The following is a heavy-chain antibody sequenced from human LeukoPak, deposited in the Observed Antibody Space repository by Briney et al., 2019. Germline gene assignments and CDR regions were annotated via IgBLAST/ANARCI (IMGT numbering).Heavy chain of an antibody. CDR3: ARDFLPAAMQWWFDP. D-gene: IGHD2-2*01. Sequence: GRSLRLSCAASGFTFSSYGMHWVRQAPGKGLEWVAVIWYDGSNKYYADSVKGRFTISRDNSKNTLYLQMNSLRAEDTAVYYCARDFLPAAMQWWFDPWGQGTLVTVSS. J-gene: IGHJ5*02. CDR2: IWYDGSNK. V-gene: IGHV3-33*01. CDR1: GFTFSSYG.